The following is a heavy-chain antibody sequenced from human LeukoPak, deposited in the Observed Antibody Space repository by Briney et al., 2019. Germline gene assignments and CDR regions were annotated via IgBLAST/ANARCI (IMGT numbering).Heavy chain of an antibody. CDR1: GGSFSGYY. CDR3: ARHRGYSGYVDY. CDR2: IYYSGST. V-gene: IGHV4-59*08. J-gene: IGHJ4*02. Sequence: PSETVSLTCAVSGGSFSGYYWSWIRQPPGKGLEWIGYIYYSGSTNYNPSLKSRVPISVDTSKNQFSLKLSSVTAADTAVYYCARHRGYSGYVDYWGQGTLVTVSS. D-gene: IGHD5-12*01.